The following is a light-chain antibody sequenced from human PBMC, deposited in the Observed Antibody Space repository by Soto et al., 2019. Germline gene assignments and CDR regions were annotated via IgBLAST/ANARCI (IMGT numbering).Light chain of an antibody. CDR1: QSVLYSSNNKNY. Sequence: DTVMTQSPDSLAVSLGERATINCKSSQSVLYSSNNKNYIAWYQQKPAQPPKLLIYWASTGESGVHDRFSRSRSGTGFTLAIISPQSEDVAVYHCRQYYSTPPTFGGGTKVEIK. V-gene: IGKV4-1*01. CDR2: WAS. CDR3: RQYYSTPPT. J-gene: IGKJ4*01.